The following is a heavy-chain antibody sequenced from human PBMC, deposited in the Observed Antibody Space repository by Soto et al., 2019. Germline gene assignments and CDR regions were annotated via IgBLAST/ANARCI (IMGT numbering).Heavy chain of an antibody. D-gene: IGHD4-17*01. CDR1: GFTFDDYA. J-gene: IGHJ3*02. V-gene: IGHV3-9*01. Sequence: EVQLVESGGGLVQPGRSLRLSCAASGFTFDDYAMHWVRQAPGKGLEWVSGLSWTSGSIGYADSVKGRFTISRDNAKNSLYLQMNSLRAEDTALYYCAKDFYYGDHRGAFDIWGQGTMVTVSS. CDR2: LSWTSGSI. CDR3: AKDFYYGDHRGAFDI.